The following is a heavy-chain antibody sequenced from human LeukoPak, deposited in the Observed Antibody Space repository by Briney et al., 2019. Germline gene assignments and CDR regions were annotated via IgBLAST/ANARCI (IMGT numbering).Heavy chain of an antibody. CDR1: GFTFSSYA. V-gene: IGHV3-30*04. J-gene: IGHJ4*02. CDR2: ISYDGSNK. Sequence: PGRSLRLSCAASGFTFSSYAMHWVRQAPGKGLEWVAVISYDGSNKYYADSVKGRFTISRDNSKNTLYLQMNSLRAEDTAVYYCAKFVEVGAIDYWGQGTLVTVSS. D-gene: IGHD1-26*01. CDR3: AKFVEVGAIDY.